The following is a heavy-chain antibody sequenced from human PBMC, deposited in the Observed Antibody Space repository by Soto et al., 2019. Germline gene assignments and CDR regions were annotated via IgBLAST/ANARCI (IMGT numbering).Heavy chain of an antibody. J-gene: IGHJ4*02. V-gene: IGHV5-51*01. Sequence: RGESLKISCKGSGYNFINHWSAWVRQIPGKGLEWMWIVYPDDSDTRYSPSFQGQVTISDDKSISTAYLQWSSLDASDTAMYYCASHTYCSSTHCSPFDYWGQGTLVTVSS. CDR1: GYNFINHW. CDR3: ASHTYCSSTHCSPFDY. CDR2: VYPDDSDT. D-gene: IGHD2-2*01.